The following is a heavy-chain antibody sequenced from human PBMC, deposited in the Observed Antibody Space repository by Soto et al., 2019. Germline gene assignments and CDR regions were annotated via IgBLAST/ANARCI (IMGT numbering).Heavy chain of an antibody. Sequence: HGGSLRLSCAASGFTFSSYAMSWVRPAPGKGLEWVSAISGSGGSTYYAGSVKGRFTIPRAHSKNTLYLQMNSLRAEDTAVYYCAKDGGVRYYYDSSGYYFLPSLSYFDYWGQGTLVTVSS. CDR1: GFTFSSYA. CDR2: ISGSGGST. J-gene: IGHJ4*02. V-gene: IGHV3-23*01. CDR3: AKDGGVRYYYDSSGYYFLPSLSYFDY. D-gene: IGHD3-22*01.